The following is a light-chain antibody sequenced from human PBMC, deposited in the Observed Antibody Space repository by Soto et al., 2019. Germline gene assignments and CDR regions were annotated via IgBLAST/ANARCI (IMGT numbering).Light chain of an antibody. CDR3: SSYTSSSTVI. V-gene: IGLV2-14*03. Sequence: QSALTQPASVSGSPGQSIAISCTGSSSDVGGYNYVSWYQQHSGKAPKLLIYDVSSRPSGVSDRFSGSKSGNTASLTISGPQAEDEAEYYCSSYTSSSTVIFGGGTKVTVL. J-gene: IGLJ2*01. CDR1: SSDVGGYNY. CDR2: DVS.